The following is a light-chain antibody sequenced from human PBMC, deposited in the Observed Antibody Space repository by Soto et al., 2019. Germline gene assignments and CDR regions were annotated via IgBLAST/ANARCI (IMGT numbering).Light chain of an antibody. Sequence: QSVLTQPPSASGAFGEAVTISCTGNSRDVGGYNYVSWYQQHPGKAPKLMIYEVSERPSGVPDRFSGSKSGNTASLTVSGLQADDEADYYCSSYSGTNYHYVFGTGTKVTVL. CDR2: EVS. CDR3: SSYSGTNYHYV. J-gene: IGLJ1*01. CDR1: SRDVGGYNY. V-gene: IGLV2-8*01.